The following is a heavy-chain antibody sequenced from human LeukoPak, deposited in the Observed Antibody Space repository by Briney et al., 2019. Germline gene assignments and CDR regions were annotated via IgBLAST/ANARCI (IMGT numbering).Heavy chain of an antibody. J-gene: IGHJ4*02. CDR2: INGDGNIT. D-gene: IGHD5-24*01. Sequence: GGSLRLSCAASGFTFSSFWMHWVRHTPGKGLVWVSRINGDGNITYYADSVKGRFTMSRDNAKNTLYLQMNRLSAEDTAVYYCAPDPILDYWGQGTLVTVSS. CDR3: APDPILDY. CDR1: GFTFSSFW. V-gene: IGHV3-74*01.